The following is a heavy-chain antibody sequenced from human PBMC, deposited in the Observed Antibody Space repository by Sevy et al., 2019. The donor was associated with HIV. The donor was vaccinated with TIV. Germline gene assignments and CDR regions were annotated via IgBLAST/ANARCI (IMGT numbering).Heavy chain of an antibody. CDR3: ARGGMGGDYTAPQH. Sequence: SETLSLTCAVSGGSISSGGYSWSWIRQPPGKGLEWIGYIYHSGSTYYHPSLKSRVTISVDRSKNQFSLKLSSVTAADTAAYYCARGGMGGDYTAPQHWGQGTLVTVS. D-gene: IGHD4-4*01. J-gene: IGHJ1*01. CDR1: GGSISSGGYS. V-gene: IGHV4-30-2*01. CDR2: IYHSGST.